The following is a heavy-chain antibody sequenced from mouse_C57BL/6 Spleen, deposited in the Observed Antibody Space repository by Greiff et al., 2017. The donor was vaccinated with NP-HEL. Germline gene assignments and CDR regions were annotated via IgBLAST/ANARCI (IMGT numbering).Heavy chain of an antibody. CDR2: IDPSDSYT. Sequence: VQLQQPGAELVKPGASVKLSCKASGYTFTSYWMQWVKQRPGQGLEWIGEIDPSDSYTNYNQKFKGKATLTVDTSSSTAYMQLSSLTSEDSAVYYCARSLANWDVDYWGQGTTLTVSS. J-gene: IGHJ2*01. D-gene: IGHD4-1*01. V-gene: IGHV1-50*01. CDR1: GYTFTSYW. CDR3: ARSLANWDVDY.